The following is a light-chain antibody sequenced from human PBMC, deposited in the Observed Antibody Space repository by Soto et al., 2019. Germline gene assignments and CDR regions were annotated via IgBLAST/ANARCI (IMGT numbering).Light chain of an antibody. V-gene: IGKV3-20*01. J-gene: IGKJ1*01. CDR3: KKYATLPMT. CDR1: QRVGGNF. Sequence: ENVLAQSPATLSLSPGERATLSCRASQRVGGNFLAWYQQKVGQAPRLLISASSTRAPGTPDRFSGSGLGTAFTSTLGRREPADVAVYYCKKYATLPMTFGRGTGGEIK. CDR2: ASS.